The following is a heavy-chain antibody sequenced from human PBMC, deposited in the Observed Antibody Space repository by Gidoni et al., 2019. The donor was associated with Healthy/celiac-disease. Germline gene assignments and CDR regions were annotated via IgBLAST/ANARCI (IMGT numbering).Heavy chain of an antibody. D-gene: IGHD5-12*01. CDR3: AKGIVAYGLAGAFDI. Sequence: EVQLVESGGGLVQPGRSLRLSCAASGFTFDDYAMHWVRQAPGKGLEWVSGISWNSGSIGYADSVKGRFTISRDNAKNSLYLQMNSLRAEDMALYYCAKGIVAYGLAGAFDIWGQGTMVTVSS. CDR2: ISWNSGSI. J-gene: IGHJ3*02. V-gene: IGHV3-9*03. CDR1: GFTFDDYA.